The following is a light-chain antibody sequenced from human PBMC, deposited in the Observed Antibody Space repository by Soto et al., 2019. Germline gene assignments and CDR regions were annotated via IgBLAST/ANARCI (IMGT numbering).Light chain of an antibody. Sequence: QSALAQPPPASGTPGQRVTISCSGSSSNIGSNTVNWYQQLPGTAPKLLIYPNNQRPSGVPDRFSGSKSGTSASLAISGLQSEDEADYYCAAWDDSLNGRVFGTGTKVTVL. V-gene: IGLV1-44*01. J-gene: IGLJ1*01. CDR3: AAWDDSLNGRV. CDR2: PNN. CDR1: SSNIGSNT.